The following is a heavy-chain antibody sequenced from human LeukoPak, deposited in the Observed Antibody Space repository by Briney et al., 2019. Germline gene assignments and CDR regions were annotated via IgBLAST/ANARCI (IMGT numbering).Heavy chain of an antibody. D-gene: IGHD6-19*01. J-gene: IGHJ4*02. V-gene: IGHV1-46*01. CDR3: ASRIAVAGGFDY. CDR2: INPSGGST. Sequence: ASVKVSCKASGYTFTNYYIHWVRQAPGQGLEWMGLINPSGGSTNYAQKFQGRATMTRDTSTSTVYMEVSSLRSEDTAVYYCASRIAVAGGFDYWGQGTLVTVSS. CDR1: GYTFTNYY.